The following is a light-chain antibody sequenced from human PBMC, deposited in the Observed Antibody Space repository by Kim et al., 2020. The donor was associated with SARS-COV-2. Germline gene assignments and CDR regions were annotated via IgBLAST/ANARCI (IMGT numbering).Light chain of an antibody. Sequence: SPRQRATLSGRASQSVSNNLAWYKQKPGQTPRLLFYGTSTRAPGIPARFSGSGSGTEFTLTISSLQSEDFAVYYCHQYNDWPPSYTFGQGTKLEI. CDR2: GTS. V-gene: IGKV3-15*01. CDR1: QSVSNN. J-gene: IGKJ2*01. CDR3: HQYNDWPPSYT.